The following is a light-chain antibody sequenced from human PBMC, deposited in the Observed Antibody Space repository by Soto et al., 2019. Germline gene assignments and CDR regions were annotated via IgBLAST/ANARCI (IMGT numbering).Light chain of an antibody. V-gene: IGKV3-15*01. J-gene: IGKJ1*01. CDR1: QSVSNN. CDR3: QQYDNWPPRT. Sequence: EIEMTQSPATLSVSPGERATLSCRASQSVSNNLAWYQQKPGQAPRLLIYGASTRATGIPDRFSGSGSGTEFTLTISSLQSEDFAVYYCQQYDNWPPRTFGQGTKVEIK. CDR2: GAS.